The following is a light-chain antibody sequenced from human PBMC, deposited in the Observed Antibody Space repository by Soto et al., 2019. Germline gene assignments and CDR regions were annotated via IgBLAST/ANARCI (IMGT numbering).Light chain of an antibody. Sequence: QSVLTQPPAVSAAPGQKVTISCSGSSSNIGNNFVSWYQQLPGAAPKLLIFDDNKRPSGIPDRFSGSKSGTSATLGITGLQTGDEADYYCGTWDSSLSAVFGTGTNVTV. CDR1: SSNIGNNF. V-gene: IGLV1-51*01. J-gene: IGLJ1*01. CDR3: GTWDSSLSAV. CDR2: DDN.